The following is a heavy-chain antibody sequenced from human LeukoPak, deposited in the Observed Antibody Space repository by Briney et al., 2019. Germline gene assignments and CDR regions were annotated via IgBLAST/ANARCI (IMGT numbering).Heavy chain of an antibody. CDR2: IYYSGST. D-gene: IGHD6-19*01. Sequence: NASETLSLTCTVSGGSISSYYWSWIRQPPGKGLEWIGYIYYSGSTNYNPSLKSRVTISVDTSKNQFSLKLSSVTAADTAVYSCARIRRVAVTGTYYFDYWGQGTLVTVSS. J-gene: IGHJ4*02. CDR1: GGSISSYY. CDR3: ARIRRVAVTGTYYFDY. V-gene: IGHV4-59*01.